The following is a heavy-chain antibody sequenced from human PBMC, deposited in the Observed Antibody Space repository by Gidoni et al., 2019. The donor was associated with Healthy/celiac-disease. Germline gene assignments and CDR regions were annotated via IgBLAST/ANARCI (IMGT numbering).Heavy chain of an antibody. D-gene: IGHD6-19*01. J-gene: IGHJ3*02. V-gene: IGHV3-30*03. Sequence: QVQLVESGGGVVQPGRSLRLSCAASGFTFRSYGMHWVRQAQGKGLEWVAVISYDGSNKYYADSVKGRFTISRDNSKNTLYLQMNSLRAEDTAVYYCPSHTISSGWLGAFDIWGQGTMVTVSS. CDR3: PSHTISSGWLGAFDI. CDR1: GFTFRSYG. CDR2: ISYDGSNK.